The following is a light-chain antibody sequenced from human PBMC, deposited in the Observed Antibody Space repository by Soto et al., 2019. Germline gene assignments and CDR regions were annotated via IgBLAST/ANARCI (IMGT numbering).Light chain of an antibody. Sequence: EILLTQSPSTLALSPGERATLSCRASQSVSSYLAWYQQKPGQAPRLLIYDASNRATGIPDRLSGSGSGTDFTLIISSLEPEDFAVYYCQQRSNWWTFGQGTKVDIK. J-gene: IGKJ1*01. V-gene: IGKV3-11*01. CDR2: DAS. CDR1: QSVSSY. CDR3: QQRSNWWT.